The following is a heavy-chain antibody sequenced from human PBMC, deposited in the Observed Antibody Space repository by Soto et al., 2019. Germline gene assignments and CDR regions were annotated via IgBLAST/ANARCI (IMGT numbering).Heavy chain of an antibody. Sequence: QVQLQESGPGLVKPSQTLSLTCTVSGGSISSGGYYWSWIRQHPGKGLEWIGYIYYSGSTYYNPSLKSRVTISVDTSKNQFSLKLSSVTAADTAVYYCARDVCPYPGGGQCYGMDVWGQGTTVTVSS. CDR3: ARDVCPYPGGGQCYGMDV. D-gene: IGHD1-1*01. CDR1: GGSISSGGYY. J-gene: IGHJ6*02. CDR2: IYYSGST. V-gene: IGHV4-31*03.